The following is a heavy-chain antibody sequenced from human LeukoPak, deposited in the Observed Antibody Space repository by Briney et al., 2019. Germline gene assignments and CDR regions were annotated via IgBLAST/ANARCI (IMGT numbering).Heavy chain of an antibody. V-gene: IGHV1-69*01. Sequence: SVKVSSKASGGTFSSYAISWVRQAPGQGLEWMGGIIPIFGTANYAQKFQGRVTITADESTSTAYMELSSLRSEDTAVYYCARALLWFGEFDYWGQGTLVTVSS. CDR2: IIPIFGTA. CDR1: GGTFSSYA. J-gene: IGHJ4*02. D-gene: IGHD3-10*01. CDR3: ARALLWFGEFDY.